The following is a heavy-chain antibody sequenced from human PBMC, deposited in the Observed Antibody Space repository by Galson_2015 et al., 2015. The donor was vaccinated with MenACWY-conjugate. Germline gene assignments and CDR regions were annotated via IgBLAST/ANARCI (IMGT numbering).Heavy chain of an antibody. CDR3: AREDFYRCDY. CDR1: GFRFSAYW. J-gene: IGHJ4*02. V-gene: IGHV3-7*03. CDR2: IKEDGTDK. D-gene: IGHD2/OR15-2a*01. Sequence: SLRLSCAASGFRFSAYWMTWVRQAPGKGLEWLTKIKEDGTDKYYVDSVRGRFTISRDNAQNSLYLQMNSLRDDDTAVYYCAREDFYRCDYWGQGTLVTVSS.